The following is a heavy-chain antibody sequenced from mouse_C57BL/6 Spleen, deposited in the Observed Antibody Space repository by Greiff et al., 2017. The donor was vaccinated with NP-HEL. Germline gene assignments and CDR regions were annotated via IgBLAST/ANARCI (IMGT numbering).Heavy chain of an antibody. V-gene: IGHV1-81*01. CDR1: GYTFTSYG. Sequence: QVHVKQSGAELARPGASVKLSCKASGYTFTSYGISWVKQRTGQGLEWIGEIYPRSGNTYYNEKFKGKATLTADKSSSTAYMELRSLTSEDSAVYFCARFLDGLYWYFDVWGTGTTVTVSS. D-gene: IGHD2-3*01. J-gene: IGHJ1*03. CDR2: IYPRSGNT. CDR3: ARFLDGLYWYFDV.